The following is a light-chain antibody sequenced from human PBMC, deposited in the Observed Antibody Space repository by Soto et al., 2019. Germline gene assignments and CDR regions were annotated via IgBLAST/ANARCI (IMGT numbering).Light chain of an antibody. CDR3: QQYNEWPET. Sequence: PGESATLSCRASQSISTYLAWYQHKPGQAPRLLMYEASNRATGVPPRFSGSGSGTDFTLIISSLQSEDFAVYYCQQYNEWPETFGHGTRVEIK. V-gene: IGKV3D-15*01. CDR2: EAS. J-gene: IGKJ1*01. CDR1: QSISTY.